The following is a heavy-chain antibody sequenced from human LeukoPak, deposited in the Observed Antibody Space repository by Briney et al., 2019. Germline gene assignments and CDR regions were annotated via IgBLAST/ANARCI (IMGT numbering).Heavy chain of an antibody. D-gene: IGHD3-10*01. CDR3: ARCMVRGNFYYMDV. Sequence: SETLSLTCTVSGGSISSSTYYWGWIRQPPGKGLEWIGSIYYSGSTYYNPSLKSRVTISVDTSKNQFSLKLSSVTAADTAVYYCARCMVRGNFYYMDVWGKGTTVTVSS. J-gene: IGHJ6*03. CDR1: GGSISSSTYY. CDR2: IYYSGST. V-gene: IGHV4-39*01.